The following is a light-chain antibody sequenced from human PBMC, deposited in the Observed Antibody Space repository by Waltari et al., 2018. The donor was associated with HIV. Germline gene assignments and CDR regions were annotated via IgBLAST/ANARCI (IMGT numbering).Light chain of an antibody. CDR3: SSYAGSNNPYV. V-gene: IGLV2-8*01. CDR2: DVS. Sequence: QSALTQPPSASGSPGQSVTISCTGTSSDLGAYNYVSWYQQHPDKAPKLMIYDVSKLPSGVPERFSGSKSGNTAALTVSGLQTEDEADYDCSSYAGSNNPYVFGTGTKVTVL. CDR1: SSDLGAYNY. J-gene: IGLJ1*01.